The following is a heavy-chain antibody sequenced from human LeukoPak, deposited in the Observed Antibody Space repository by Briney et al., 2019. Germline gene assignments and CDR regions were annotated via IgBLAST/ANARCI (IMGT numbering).Heavy chain of an antibody. V-gene: IGHV3-7*01. J-gene: IGHJ6*01. CDR3: AWYCVTHGLDV. Sequence: GGSLRVSCAASGFSLSNYWMSWVRQAPGKGLEWVGNINQDGSDKYYVHSLMGRFTISKDTAKNSVYLQMNSLRPEDTAIYYCAWYCVTHGLDVWGQGTTVTVS. CDR2: INQDGSDK. CDR1: GFSLSNYW. D-gene: IGHD2-8*02.